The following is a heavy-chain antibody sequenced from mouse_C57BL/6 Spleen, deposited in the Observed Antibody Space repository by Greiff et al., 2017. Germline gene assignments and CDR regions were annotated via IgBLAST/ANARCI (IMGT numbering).Heavy chain of an antibody. V-gene: IGHV1-64*01. CDR2: IHPNSGST. J-gene: IGHJ3*01. CDR1: GYTFTSYW. CDR3: ECFCSSCYGFAY. Sequence: VQLQQPGAELVKPGASVKLSCKASGYTFTSYWMHWVKQRPGQGLEWIGIIHPNSGSTNYTEKFKSKATLTVDKSSRTAYMQLSSLTSEDSAVYSCECFCSSCYGFAYWGQGTLVTVSA. D-gene: IGHD1-1*01.